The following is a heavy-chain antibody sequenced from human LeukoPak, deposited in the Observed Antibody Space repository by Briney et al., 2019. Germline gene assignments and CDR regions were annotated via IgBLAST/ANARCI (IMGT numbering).Heavy chain of an antibody. CDR3: AREGDYYDSSGYCLPSPSLIFDY. CDR1: GFTFSSYW. Sequence: GWSLRLSCAASGFTFSSYWMSWVRQAPGKGLEWVANIKQDGSEKYYVDSVKGRFTISRDNAKNSLYLQMNSLRAEDTAVYYCAREGDYYDSSGYCLPSPSLIFDYWGQRTLVSVCS. V-gene: IGHV3-7*01. D-gene: IGHD3-22*01. CDR2: IKQDGSEK. J-gene: IGHJ4*02.